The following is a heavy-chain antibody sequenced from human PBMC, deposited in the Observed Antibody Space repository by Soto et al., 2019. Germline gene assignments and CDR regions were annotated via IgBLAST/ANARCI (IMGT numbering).Heavy chain of an antibody. V-gene: IGHV1-69*01. J-gene: IGHJ3*01. CDR3: ARLWMDWSDAFDL. Sequence: QVQLVQSGAEVKKPGSSVKVSCKASGGSFSRSAISWVRQAPAQGLEWMGEIIPVFDKANYAQTFQGRLTITEDEATGTVNMELSRLTSEGTAVYFCARLWMDWSDAFDLWGLGTLVTVSS. CDR2: IIPVFDKA. CDR1: GGSFSRSA. D-gene: IGHD3-10*01.